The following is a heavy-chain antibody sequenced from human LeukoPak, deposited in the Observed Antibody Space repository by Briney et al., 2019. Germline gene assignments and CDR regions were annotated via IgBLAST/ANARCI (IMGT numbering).Heavy chain of an antibody. V-gene: IGHV1-46*01. D-gene: IGHD1-26*01. CDR2: INPSGSSA. Sequence: ASVKVSCKASGGTFSDYTVSWVRQAPGQGLEWMGFINPSGSSAAYAQKFQGRLTMTRDMFTSTDYMELTSLTSDDTAVYYCARDNSVGETAWWFDPWGQGTLVTVPS. CDR3: ARDNSVGETAWWFDP. J-gene: IGHJ5*02. CDR1: GGTFSDYT.